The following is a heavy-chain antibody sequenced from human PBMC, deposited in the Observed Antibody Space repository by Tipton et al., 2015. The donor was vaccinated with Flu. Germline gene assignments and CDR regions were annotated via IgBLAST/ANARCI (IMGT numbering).Heavy chain of an antibody. CDR2: IYASGGT. D-gene: IGHD3-10*01. CDR1: GASLSSFY. Sequence: TLSLTCSVSGASLSSFYWSWIRQPAGKGLEWIGRIYASGGTSYNPSLKSRLTMSVDASKKQFSLRLSSVTAADTAIYYCARSSGSGTYVIFDFWGQGTLVTVSS. CDR3: ARSSGSGTYVIFDF. V-gene: IGHV4-4*07. J-gene: IGHJ4*02.